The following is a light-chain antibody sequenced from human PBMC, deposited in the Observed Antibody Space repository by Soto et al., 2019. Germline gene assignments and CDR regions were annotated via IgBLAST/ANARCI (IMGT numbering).Light chain of an antibody. CDR1: QSVSNNY. CDR3: QQYGSSGT. Sequence: IEMTQSPATLSVSPGERATLSCRASQSVSNNYLAWYQQKPGQAHRLLIYGASNRATGIPDRFSGSGSGTDFTLTISRLEPEDFAVYYCQQYGSSGTFGQGTKVDIK. CDR2: GAS. J-gene: IGKJ1*01. V-gene: IGKV3-20*01.